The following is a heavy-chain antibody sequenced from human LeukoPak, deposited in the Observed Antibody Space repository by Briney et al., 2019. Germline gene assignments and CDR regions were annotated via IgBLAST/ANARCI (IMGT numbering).Heavy chain of an antibody. CDR1: GFTFSNAW. D-gene: IGHD5-24*01. J-gene: IGHJ6*02. Sequence: GGSLRLSCAASGFTFSNAWMSWVRQAPGKGLEWVGRIKSKTDGETTDYAAPVKGRFTISRDDSKNTLYLQMNSLKTEDTAVYYCTTDQSQFLYGMDVWGQGTTVTVSS. CDR3: TTDQSQFLYGMDV. V-gene: IGHV3-15*01. CDR2: IKSKTDGETT.